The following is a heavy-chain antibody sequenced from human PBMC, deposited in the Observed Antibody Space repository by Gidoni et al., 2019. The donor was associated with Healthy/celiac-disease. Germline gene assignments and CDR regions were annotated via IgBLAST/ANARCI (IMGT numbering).Heavy chain of an antibody. CDR1: GFTFSNAW. Sequence: EVQLVESGGGLVKPGGSLRLSCAASGFTFSNAWMSWLRQAPGKGLEWVGRIKSKTDGGTTDYAAPVKGRFTISRDDSKNTLYLQMNSLKTEDTAVYYCTTRGVYCTNGVCLFDYWGQGTLVTVSS. J-gene: IGHJ4*02. V-gene: IGHV3-15*01. CDR2: IKSKTDGGTT. CDR3: TTRGVYCTNGVCLFDY. D-gene: IGHD2-8*01.